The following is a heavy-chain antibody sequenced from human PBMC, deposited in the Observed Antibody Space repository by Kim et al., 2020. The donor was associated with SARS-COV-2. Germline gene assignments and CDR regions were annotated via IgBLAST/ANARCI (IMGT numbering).Heavy chain of an antibody. D-gene: IGHD3-22*01. Sequence: GGSLRLSCAASGFTFSGYEMNWVRQAPGKGLEWVSYISSSGSTIYYADSVKGRFTISRDNAKNSLYLQMNNLRAEDTAVYYCASGYYYDSSGYYYADGFQHWGQGTLVTVSS. V-gene: IGHV3-48*03. J-gene: IGHJ1*01. CDR1: GFTFSGYE. CDR2: ISSSGSTI. CDR3: ASGYYYDSSGYYYADGFQH.